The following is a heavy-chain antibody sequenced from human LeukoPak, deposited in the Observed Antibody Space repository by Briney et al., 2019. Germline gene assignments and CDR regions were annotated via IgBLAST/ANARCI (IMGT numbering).Heavy chain of an antibody. Sequence: PSETLSLTCAVYGGSFSGYYWSWIRQPPGKGLEWIGEINHSGSTNYNPSLKSRVTISVDTSKNQFSLKLSSVTAADTALYYCAYTPLYGSGSYSVYWGQGTLVTVSS. CDR2: INHSGST. J-gene: IGHJ4*02. CDR1: GGSFSGYY. CDR3: AYTPLYGSGSYSVY. V-gene: IGHV4-34*01. D-gene: IGHD3-10*01.